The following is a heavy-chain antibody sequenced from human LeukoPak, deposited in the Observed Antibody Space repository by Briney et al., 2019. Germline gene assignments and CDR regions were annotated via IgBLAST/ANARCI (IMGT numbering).Heavy chain of an antibody. Sequence: GGSLRLSCAASGFVFSNYWMSWVRQAPGKGLEWVSVIYSGGSTYYADSVKGRFTISRDNSKNTLYLQMNSLRAEDTAVYYCARGAYYYEDWGQGTLVTVSS. CDR1: GFVFSNYW. CDR3: ARGAYYYED. D-gene: IGHD3-22*01. J-gene: IGHJ4*02. V-gene: IGHV3-66*01. CDR2: IYSGGST.